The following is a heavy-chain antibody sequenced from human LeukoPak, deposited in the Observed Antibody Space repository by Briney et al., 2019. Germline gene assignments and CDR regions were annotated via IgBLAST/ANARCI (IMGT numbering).Heavy chain of an antibody. CDR2: IYYSGST. D-gene: IGHD3-10*01. Sequence: PSETLSLTCTVSGGSISSGDYYWSWIRQPPGKGLEWIGYIYYSGSTYYNPSLKSRVTISVDTSKNQFSLKLSSVTAADTAVYYCATDSVGVYYYGSGSHNAFDIWGQGTMVTVSS. J-gene: IGHJ3*02. CDR1: GGSISSGDYY. CDR3: ATDSVGVYYYGSGSHNAFDI. V-gene: IGHV4-30-4*01.